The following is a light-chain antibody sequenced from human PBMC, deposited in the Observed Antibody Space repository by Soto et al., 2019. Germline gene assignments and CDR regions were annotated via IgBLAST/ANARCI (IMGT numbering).Light chain of an antibody. CDR1: QSVSSY. Sequence: EIVLTPSPATLSLSPGERATLSCRASQSVSSYLAWYQQKPGQAPRLLIYDASNRATGIPARFSGSGSGTDFTLTISSLEPEDSATYYCLQDINYPWTFGQGTKVDIK. J-gene: IGKJ1*01. CDR3: LQDINYPWT. CDR2: DAS. V-gene: IGKV3-11*01.